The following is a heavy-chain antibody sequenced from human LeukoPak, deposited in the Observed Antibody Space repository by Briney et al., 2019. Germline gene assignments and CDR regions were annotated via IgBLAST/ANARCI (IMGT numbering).Heavy chain of an antibody. V-gene: IGHV4-38-2*02. D-gene: IGHD6-19*01. CDR3: ARAMPHSSSGWYVVVGGYYYYYYYMDV. CDR2: IYHSGST. Sequence: SETLSLTCTVSGHSISSGYYWGWIRQPPGKGLEWIGSIYHSGSTYYNPSLKSRVTISVDTSKNQFSLKLSSVTAADTAVYYCARAMPHSSSGWYVVVGGYYYYYYYMDVWGKGTTVTVSS. J-gene: IGHJ6*03. CDR1: GHSISSGYY.